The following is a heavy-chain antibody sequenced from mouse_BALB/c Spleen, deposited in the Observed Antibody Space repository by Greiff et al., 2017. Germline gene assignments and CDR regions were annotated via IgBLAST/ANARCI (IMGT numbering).Heavy chain of an antibody. V-gene: IGHV1S137*01. J-gene: IGHJ3*01. Sequence: VQLQQSGAELVRPGVSVKISCKGSGYTFTDYAMHWVKQSHAKSLEWIGVISTYYGDASYNQKFKGKATMTVDKSSSTAYMELARLTSEDSAIYYCARGDGNLFAYWGQGTLVTVSA. CDR1: GYTFTDYA. D-gene: IGHD2-1*01. CDR3: ARGDGNLFAY. CDR2: ISTYYGDA.